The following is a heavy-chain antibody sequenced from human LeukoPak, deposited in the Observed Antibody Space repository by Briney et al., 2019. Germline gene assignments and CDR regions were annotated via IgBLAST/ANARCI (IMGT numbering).Heavy chain of an antibody. CDR2: INAYNGDT. J-gene: IGHJ4*02. Sequence: ASVKVSCKASGYIFTNYGIDWVRQAPGQGLEWMGWINAYNGDTNYAQKLQGRVTMTTDTSTSTAYMELRSLTSDDTAVYYCARSPKPDPGVPAASCSRFEYWGQGTLVTVSS. CDR3: ARSPKPDPGVPAASCSRFEY. CDR1: GYIFTNYG. V-gene: IGHV1-18*01. D-gene: IGHD2-2*01.